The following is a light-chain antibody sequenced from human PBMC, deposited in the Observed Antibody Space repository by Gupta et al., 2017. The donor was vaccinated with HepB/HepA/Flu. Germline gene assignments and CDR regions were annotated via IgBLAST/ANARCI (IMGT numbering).Light chain of an antibody. J-gene: IGKJ1*01. V-gene: IGKV1-8*01. CDR1: QGISSY. CDR2: AES. Sequence: AIRVTQSPSSSSASTGDRVTITCRAGQGISSYLAWYQHKPGEAPKLLIYAESTLQSGVPSRLSGSGSGADFTLTNSSLVSEDFATYYYQKYYSYPRTFGQGTKVEIK. CDR3: QKYYSYPRT.